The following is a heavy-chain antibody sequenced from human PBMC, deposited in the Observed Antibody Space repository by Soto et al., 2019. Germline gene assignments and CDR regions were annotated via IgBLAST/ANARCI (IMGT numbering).Heavy chain of an antibody. CDR2: IKSKTDGGTT. Sequence: EVQLVESGGGLVKPGGSLRLSCAASGFTFSNAWMSWVRQAPGKGLEWVGRIKSKTDGGTTDYAAPVKGRFTISRDDSKHTLYLQKNSLKTEHTAVYYCTTESGYCRSTSCFDYWGQEPLVTASS. D-gene: IGHD2-2*01. CDR1: GFTFSNAW. V-gene: IGHV3-15*01. CDR3: TTESGYCRSTSCFDY. J-gene: IGHJ4*02.